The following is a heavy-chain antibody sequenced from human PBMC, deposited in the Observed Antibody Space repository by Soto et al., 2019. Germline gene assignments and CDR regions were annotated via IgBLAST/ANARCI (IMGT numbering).Heavy chain of an antibody. Sequence: ASVKVSCKVSGYTLTELSMHWVRQAPGKGLEWMGGFDPEDGETIYAQKFQGRVTMTEDTSTDTAYMELSSLRSEDTAVYYCATDNSSGYYYSYDYWGQGTLVTVSS. V-gene: IGHV1-24*01. CDR3: ATDNSSGYYYSYDY. CDR2: FDPEDGET. CDR1: GYTLTELS. J-gene: IGHJ4*02. D-gene: IGHD3-22*01.